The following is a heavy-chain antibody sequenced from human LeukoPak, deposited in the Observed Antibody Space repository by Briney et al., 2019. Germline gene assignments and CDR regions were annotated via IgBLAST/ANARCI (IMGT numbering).Heavy chain of an antibody. CDR2: ISTGSDVI. D-gene: IGHD2-15*01. V-gene: IGHV3-48*01. Sequence: GGSLRLSCAASGFTFSLFSISWVRQAPGKGLAWVSYISTGSDVIYYADSVRGRFSISRDDASNSVSLQMNSLRADDTAVYYCARDVGYCSGGSCYRWFASWGQGTLVTVSS. CDR3: ARDVGYCSGGSCYRWFAS. CDR1: GFTFSLFS. J-gene: IGHJ5*01.